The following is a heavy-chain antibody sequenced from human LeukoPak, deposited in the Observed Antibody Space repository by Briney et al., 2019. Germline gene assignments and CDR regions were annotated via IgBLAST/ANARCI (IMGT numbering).Heavy chain of an antibody. V-gene: IGHV4-30-2*01. CDR2: IYHSGST. CDR3: SREWQGPRDY. D-gene: IGHD5-24*01. Sequence: SQTLSLTCAVSGGSISSGGYSWSWIRQPPGKGLEWIGYIYHSGSTYYNPSLKSRVTISVDRSKNQFSLKLSSVTAADTAVYYCSREWQGPRDYWGQGTLVSVAS. J-gene: IGHJ4*02. CDR1: GGSISSGGYS.